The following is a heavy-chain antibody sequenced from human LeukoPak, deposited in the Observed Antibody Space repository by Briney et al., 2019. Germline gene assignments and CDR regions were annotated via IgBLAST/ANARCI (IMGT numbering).Heavy chain of an antibody. J-gene: IGHJ4*02. V-gene: IGHV4-34*01. CDR1: GGSFSGYY. Sequence: LETLSLTCAVYGGSFSGYYWSWIRQPPGKGLEWIGEINHSGSTNYNPSLKSRVTISVDTSKNQFSLKLSSVTAADTAVYYCARARYSGSYNYWGQGTLVTVSS. D-gene: IGHD1-26*01. CDR3: ARARYSGSYNY. CDR2: INHSGST.